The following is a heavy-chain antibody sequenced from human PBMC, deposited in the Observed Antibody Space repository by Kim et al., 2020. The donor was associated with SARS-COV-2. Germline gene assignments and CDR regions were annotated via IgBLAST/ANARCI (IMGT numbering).Heavy chain of an antibody. Sequence: GGSLRLSCAASGFTFSNAGMSWVRQAPGKGLEWVSRIESNNGGTTYDYSAPGRCTVSSDNDETTNSLQMNIKRARTTDTDYCECTTARSMWGYGRDVW. CDR3: TTARSMWGYGRDV. CDR2: IESNNGGTTY. CDR1: GFTFSNAG. J-gene: IGHJ6*01. D-gene: IGHD5-18*01. V-gene: IGHV3-15*04.